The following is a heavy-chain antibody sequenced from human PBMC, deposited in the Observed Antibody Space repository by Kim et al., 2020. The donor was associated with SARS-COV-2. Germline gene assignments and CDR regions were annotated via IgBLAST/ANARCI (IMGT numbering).Heavy chain of an antibody. CDR3: ARAGDYDISGYYGFFHH. J-gene: IGHJ1*01. D-gene: IGHD3-22*01. Sequence: SVKGRFTIARDNDKNTQYLQMNSLRPEDTAVYYCARAGDYDISGYYGFFHHWGKGALVTVSS. V-gene: IGHV3-74*01.